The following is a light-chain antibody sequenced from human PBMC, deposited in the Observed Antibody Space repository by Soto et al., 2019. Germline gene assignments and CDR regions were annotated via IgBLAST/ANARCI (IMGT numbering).Light chain of an antibody. CDR2: FNN. CDR3: STLDDRRNGSV. CDR1: SSNIGTNT. J-gene: IGLJ3*02. V-gene: IGLV1-44*01. Sequence: QSVLTQPPSASGTPGQRVTISCSGSSSNIGTNTVNWYQQLPGTAPKLLIYFNNQRPSGVPDRFSGSKSGTSASLAISWLQAEDEADYNCSTLDDRRNGSVFGVGTKVTVL.